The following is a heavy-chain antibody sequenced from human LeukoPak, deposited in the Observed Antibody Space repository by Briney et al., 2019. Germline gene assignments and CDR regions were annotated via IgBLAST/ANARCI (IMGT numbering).Heavy chain of an antibody. V-gene: IGHV3-73*01. CDR1: GFIFSDSA. CDR3: AWQTKYDFWRMDY. J-gene: IGHJ4*02. CDR2: IRSKAKSYAT. Sequence: GGSLRLSCAASGFIFSDSAMHWVRQASGKGLEWVGRIRSKAKSYATEYAASVRGRFTISRDDSKNTAYLQMNSLKTEDTAVYYCAWQTKYDFWRMDYWGLGTLVTVSS. D-gene: IGHD3-3*01.